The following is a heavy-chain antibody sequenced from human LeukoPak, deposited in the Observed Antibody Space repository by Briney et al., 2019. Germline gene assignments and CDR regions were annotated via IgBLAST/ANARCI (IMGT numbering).Heavy chain of an antibody. V-gene: IGHV4-59*01. J-gene: IGHJ4*02. CDR2: VYYSGST. CDR1: GGSISSYY. D-gene: IGHD6-25*01. Sequence: SETLSLTCTVSGGSISSYYWSWIRQPPGKGLEWIGYVYYSGSTNYNPSLKSRVTISVDTSKNQFSLKLSSVTAADTAVYYCARGGRIAALDYWGQGTLVTVSS. CDR3: ARGGRIAALDY.